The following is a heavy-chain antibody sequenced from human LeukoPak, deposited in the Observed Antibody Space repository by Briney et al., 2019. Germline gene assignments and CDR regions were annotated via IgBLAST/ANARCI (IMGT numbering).Heavy chain of an antibody. Sequence: PSETLSLTCTVSGGSISSYYWSWIRQPPGKGLEWIGYIYYSGSTNYNPSLKSRVTISVDTSKNQCSLKLSSVTAADTAVYYCARGPDITPADYWGQGTLVTVSS. CDR1: GGSISSYY. J-gene: IGHJ4*02. V-gene: IGHV4-59*08. D-gene: IGHD1-20*01. CDR2: IYYSGST. CDR3: ARGPDITPADY.